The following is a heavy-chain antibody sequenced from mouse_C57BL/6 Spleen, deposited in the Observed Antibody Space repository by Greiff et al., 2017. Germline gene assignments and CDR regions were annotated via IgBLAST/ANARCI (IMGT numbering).Heavy chain of an antibody. D-gene: IGHD2-5*01. J-gene: IGHJ4*01. CDR1: GYTFTSYW. Sequence: VQLQQPGAELVKPGASVKLSCKASGYTFTSYWMHWVKQRPGQGLEWIGMIHPNSGSTNYNEKFKSKATLTVDKSYITAYMQLSSLTSEDSAVYYCARDYSNYVVNSMYYWGQGTSVTVSS. CDR3: ARDYSNYVVNSMYY. CDR2: IHPNSGST. V-gene: IGHV1-64*01.